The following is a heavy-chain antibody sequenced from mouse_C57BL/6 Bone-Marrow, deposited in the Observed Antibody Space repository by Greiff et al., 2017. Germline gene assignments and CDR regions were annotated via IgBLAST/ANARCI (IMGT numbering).Heavy chain of an antibody. D-gene: IGHD1-2*01. CDR2: IPPNSGST. CDR3: ASTAGSIPD. V-gene: IGHV1-64*01. CDR1: GYTFTSYW. J-gene: IGHJ2*01. Sequence: QVQLQQPGAELVKPGASVKLSCTASGYTFTSYWMHWVKQRPGQGLEWIGMIPPNSGSTNYNEKFKSKATLTVDKSSSTDYMQSSSLTSEAAAVYYCASTAGSIPDWGQGTTLTVSS.